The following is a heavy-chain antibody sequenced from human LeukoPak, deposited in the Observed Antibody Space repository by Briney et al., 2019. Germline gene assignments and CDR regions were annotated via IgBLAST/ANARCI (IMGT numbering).Heavy chain of an antibody. V-gene: IGHV3-7*04. Sequence: GGSLSLSFEASGSNFSNFGRSWFGQPPGKGLEWVANIKQDGSEIGYVDSVKSRFIISRDNAKNSLFLLMNNLRGDDTAVYYCAGGGGWLTDSWGQGTLVTVSS. CDR1: GSNFSNFG. J-gene: IGHJ5*01. D-gene: IGHD6-19*01. CDR2: IKQDGSEI. CDR3: AGGGGWLTDS.